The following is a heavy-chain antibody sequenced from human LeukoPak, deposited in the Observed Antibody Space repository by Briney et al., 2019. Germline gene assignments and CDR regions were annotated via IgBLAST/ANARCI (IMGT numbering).Heavy chain of an antibody. CDR3: ARDCSGGSCYGAFDI. CDR2: IYDSGST. CDR1: GGSISSYY. J-gene: IGHJ3*02. V-gene: IGHV4-59*12. Sequence: SETLSLTCTVSGGSISSYYWNWIRQPPGKGLEWIGYIYDSGSTYYNPSLKSRITISVDTSENRFSLKLSSVTATDTAVYYCARDCSGGSCYGAFDIWGQGTMVTVSS. D-gene: IGHD2-15*01.